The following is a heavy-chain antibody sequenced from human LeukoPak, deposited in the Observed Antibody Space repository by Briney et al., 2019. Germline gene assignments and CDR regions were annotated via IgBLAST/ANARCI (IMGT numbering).Heavy chain of an antibody. V-gene: IGHV1-8*01. CDR2: MNANSGNT. J-gene: IGHJ6*03. D-gene: IGHD6-19*01. CDR3: ARGPPGGAVAGERRYYYYYMDV. CDR1: GYTFTSYD. Sequence: GASVKVSCKASGYTFTSYDINWVRQATGQGLEWMGWMNANSGNTGYAQKFQGRVTMTRNTSISTAYMELSSLRSEDTAVYYCARGPPGGAVAGERRYYYYYMDVWGKGTTVTVPS.